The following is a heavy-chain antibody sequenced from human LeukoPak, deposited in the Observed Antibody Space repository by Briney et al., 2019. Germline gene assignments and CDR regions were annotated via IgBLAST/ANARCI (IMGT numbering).Heavy chain of an antibody. CDR3: ARDGYSSGWPLSGHDAFDI. Sequence: SETLSLTCTVSGGSVSSYYWSWIRQPPGKGLEWIGYIYYSGSTNYNPSLKSRVTISVDTSKNQFSLKLSSVTAADTAVYHCARDGYSSGWPLSGHDAFDIWGQGTMVTVSS. CDR2: IYYSGST. V-gene: IGHV4-59*02. D-gene: IGHD6-19*01. J-gene: IGHJ3*02. CDR1: GGSVSSYY.